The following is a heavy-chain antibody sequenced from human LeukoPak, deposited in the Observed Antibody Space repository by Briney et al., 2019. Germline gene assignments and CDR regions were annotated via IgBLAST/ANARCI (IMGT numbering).Heavy chain of an antibody. Sequence: GGPLRLSCAASGFTFSSYAMSWVRQAPGKGLEWVSAIGDSGGSTYDADSVKGRFTISRDNSKNTLYLQMNSLRAEDTAVYYCAKDTSIGRYCTNGVCSPFDYWGQGTLVTVSS. CDR3: AKDTSIGRYCTNGVCSPFDY. J-gene: IGHJ4*02. D-gene: IGHD2-8*01. V-gene: IGHV3-23*01. CDR1: GFTFSSYA. CDR2: IGDSGGST.